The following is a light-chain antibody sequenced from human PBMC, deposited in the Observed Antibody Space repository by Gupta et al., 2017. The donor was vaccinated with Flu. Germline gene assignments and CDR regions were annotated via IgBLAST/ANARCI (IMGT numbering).Light chain of an antibody. CDR3: QAWDTSTYYV. Sequence: SYDLTQPPSVSVSPRQTASITCSGDNLGDKYVCWYQQKPGQYPVLVIYQDNKRPSGIPERFSGSNSGNTATLTISGTQAMDEADYYCQAWDTSTYYVFGTGTKVTVL. V-gene: IGLV3-1*01. J-gene: IGLJ1*01. CDR2: QDN. CDR1: NLGDKY.